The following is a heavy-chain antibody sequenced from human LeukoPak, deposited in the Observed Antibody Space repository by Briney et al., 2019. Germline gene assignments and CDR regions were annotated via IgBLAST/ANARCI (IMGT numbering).Heavy chain of an antibody. J-gene: IGHJ4*02. D-gene: IGHD5-12*01. CDR1: GVSISSSSYY. CDR3: ANGYSGYN. CDR2: IYYSGST. Sequence: PSETLPLTCTVSGVSISSSSYYWGWIRQPPGKGLEWIGSIYYSGSTYYNPSLKSRVTISVDTSKNQFSLKLSSVTAADTAVYYCANGYSGYNWGQGTLVTVSS. V-gene: IGHV4-39*01.